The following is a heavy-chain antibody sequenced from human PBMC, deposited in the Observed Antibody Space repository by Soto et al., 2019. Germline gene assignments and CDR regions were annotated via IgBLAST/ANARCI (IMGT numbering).Heavy chain of an antibody. CDR2: INAANGDT. V-gene: IGHV1-3*01. CDR3: VRRHVSATGIDWFDP. J-gene: IGHJ5*02. CDR1: GYTFTSYG. Sequence: ASVKVSCKASGYTFTSYGIHWVRQAPGQRLEWMGWINAANGDTKYSPKFQGRVTITRDTSASTAYMELSSLRSEDTAVYYCVRRHVSATGIDWFDPWGQGTLVTVSS. D-gene: IGHD6-13*01.